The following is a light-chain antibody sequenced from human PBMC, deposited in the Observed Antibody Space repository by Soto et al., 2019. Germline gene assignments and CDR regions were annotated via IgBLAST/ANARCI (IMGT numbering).Light chain of an antibody. CDR2: AAS. CDR3: QQLDPYPP. Sequence: IQLTQSPSSLSASVGDRVTISCRASHASSRYLAWYQQKPGKAPKLLIYAASTLQSGVPSRFSGSGSGTDFTLTISSLQPEDFATYYCQQLDPYPPFGPGTKVDIK. J-gene: IGKJ3*01. CDR1: HASSRY. V-gene: IGKV1-9*01.